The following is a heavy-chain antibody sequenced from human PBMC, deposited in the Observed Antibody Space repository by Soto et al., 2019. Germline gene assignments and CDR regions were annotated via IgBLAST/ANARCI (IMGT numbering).Heavy chain of an antibody. CDR3: ASREYSSSLGVYYYYGMDV. CDR2: IYYSGST. J-gene: IGHJ6*02. D-gene: IGHD6-6*01. Sequence: SETLSLTCTVSCGSISSYYWSWIRQPPGKGLEWIGYIYYSGSTNYNPSLKSRVTISVDTSKNQFSLKLSSVTAADTAVYYCASREYSSSLGVYYYYGMDVWGQGTTVTVSS. CDR1: CGSISSYY. V-gene: IGHV4-59*01.